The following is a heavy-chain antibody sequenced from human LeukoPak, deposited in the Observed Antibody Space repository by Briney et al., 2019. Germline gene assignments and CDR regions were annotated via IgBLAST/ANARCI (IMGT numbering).Heavy chain of an antibody. V-gene: IGHV3-30*03. Sequence: PGGSLRLSCAASGFTFSIYGMHWVRQAPGKGLEWVAFTSNDGTTKYYADAVKGRFTISRDNFKNTLFLQGNSLRPEGTAVHYCARGGSNWYYFDYWGQGTLVTVSS. J-gene: IGHJ4*02. CDR1: GFTFSIYG. CDR2: TSNDGTTK. CDR3: ARGGSNWYYFDY. D-gene: IGHD6-13*01.